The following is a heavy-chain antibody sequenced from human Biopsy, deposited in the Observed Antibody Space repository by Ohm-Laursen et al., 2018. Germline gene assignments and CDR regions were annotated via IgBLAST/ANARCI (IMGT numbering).Heavy chain of an antibody. V-gene: IGHV4-59*01. CDR3: ARVDRYNFDHYIMDA. CDR2: IYYSGRP. Sequence: SGTLSLTCPVSGDSIARYYWTWIRQSPGKGLEWIAYIYYSGRPNYNPSLKGRVVISVDRSRNQFFLKLTSATAADTAIYYCARVDRYNFDHYIMDAWGRGTTVTVSS. D-gene: IGHD1-20*01. J-gene: IGHJ6*02. CDR1: GDSIARYY.